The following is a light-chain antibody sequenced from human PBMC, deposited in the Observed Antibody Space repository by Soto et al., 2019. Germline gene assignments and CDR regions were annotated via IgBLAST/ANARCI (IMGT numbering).Light chain of an antibody. V-gene: IGLV2-14*01. CDR1: SNDVGGYNY. J-gene: IGLJ1*01. CDR3: SSYTYTSTLGV. Sequence: QSVLTQPASVSGSPGQSITISCTGTSNDVGGYNYVSWYQQHPGKAPKLMIYDVSNRPSGVSNRFSGSKSGNTASLTISGLQAEDEADYYCSSYTYTSTLGVFGTG. CDR2: DVS.